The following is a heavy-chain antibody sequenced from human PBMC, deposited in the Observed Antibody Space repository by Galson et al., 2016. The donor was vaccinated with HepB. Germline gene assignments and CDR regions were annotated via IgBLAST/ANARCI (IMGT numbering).Heavy chain of an antibody. V-gene: IGHV1-69*13. CDR3: ARNFWGKYETGYYHYALDV. CDR2: MIPMLATA. Sequence: SVKVSCKASGGTFSRFAISWVRQAPGQGLEWMGGMIPMLATAHYAQRFQGRVTVSADESTSTAYMELSSLRSDDTAVYYCARNFWGKYETGYYHYALDVWGQGTRSPSP. J-gene: IGHJ6*02. CDR1: GGTFSRFA. D-gene: IGHD3-16*01.